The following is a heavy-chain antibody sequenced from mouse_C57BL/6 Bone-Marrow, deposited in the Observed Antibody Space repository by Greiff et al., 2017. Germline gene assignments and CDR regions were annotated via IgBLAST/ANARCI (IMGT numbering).Heavy chain of an antibody. CDR1: GYTFTSYW. Sequence: QVQLQQPGAELVKPGASVKLSCKASGYTFTSYWMHWVKQRPGQGLEWIGMIHPNSGSTNYNEKFKSKATLTVDKSSSTAYMQLSSLTSEDSAVYYCARPLSYYYGSSPYYFDYWGQGTTLTVSS. CDR3: ARPLSYYYGSSPYYFDY. D-gene: IGHD1-1*01. V-gene: IGHV1-64*01. CDR2: IHPNSGST. J-gene: IGHJ2*01.